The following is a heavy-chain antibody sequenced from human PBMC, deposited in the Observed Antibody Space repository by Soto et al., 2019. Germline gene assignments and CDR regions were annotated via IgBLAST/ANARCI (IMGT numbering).Heavy chain of an antibody. CDR2: IHYSGTT. D-gene: IGHD2-8*01. CDR3: ARYNSYAIDY. CDR1: GTSISSYY. J-gene: IGHJ4*02. Sequence: SETLSLTCTVSGTSISSYYWSWIRQPPGKGLEWIANIHYSGTTNYNPSLASRVTLSVDTSKNQFSLKMTSVTAADRAMYFCARYNSYAIDYWGRGALVTVSS. V-gene: IGHV4-59*01.